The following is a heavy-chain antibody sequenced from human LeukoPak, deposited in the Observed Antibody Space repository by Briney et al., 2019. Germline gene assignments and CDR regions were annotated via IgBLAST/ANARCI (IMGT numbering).Heavy chain of an antibody. CDR3: ARNRIRDDAFDI. J-gene: IGHJ3*02. CDR2: IYYSGST. V-gene: IGHV4-59*08. CDR1: GGSISSYY. Sequence: TSETLSLTCTVSGGSISSYYWSWIRQPPGKGLEWIWYIYYSGSTNYNPSLKSRVTISVDTSKNQISLKLSSVTAADTAVYYCARNRIRDDAFDIWGQGTMVTVSS. D-gene: IGHD3-3*02.